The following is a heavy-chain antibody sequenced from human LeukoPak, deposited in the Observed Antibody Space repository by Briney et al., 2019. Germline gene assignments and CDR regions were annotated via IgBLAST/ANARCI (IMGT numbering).Heavy chain of an antibody. CDR1: GGSISSGGYY. CDR2: IYYSGST. D-gene: IGHD5-24*01. CDR3: ARASRDGYNWEAFDI. Sequence: SETLSLTCTVSGGSISSGGYYWSWIRQHPGKGLEWIGYIYYSGSTYYNPSLKSRVTISVDTSKNQFSLKLSSVTAADTAVYYCARASRDGYNWEAFDIWGQGTMVTVSS. V-gene: IGHV4-31*03. J-gene: IGHJ3*02.